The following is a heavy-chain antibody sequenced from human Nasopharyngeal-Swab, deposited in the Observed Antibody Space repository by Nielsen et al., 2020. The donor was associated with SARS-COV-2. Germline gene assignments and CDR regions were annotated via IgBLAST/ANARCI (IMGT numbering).Heavy chain of an antibody. CDR1: GFTFNNYN. D-gene: IGHD3-3*01. CDR2: ISSSSSYI. V-gene: IGHV3-21*01. J-gene: IGHJ6*02. CDR3: ARDGLDYDFWSAYFMDV. Sequence: GGSLRLSCAASGFTFNNYNFNWVRQAPGKGREGVSSISSSSSYIYYADSVKGRFTISRDNAKNSLYLQMNSLRAEDTAVYYCARDGLDYDFWSAYFMDVWGQGTTVTVSS.